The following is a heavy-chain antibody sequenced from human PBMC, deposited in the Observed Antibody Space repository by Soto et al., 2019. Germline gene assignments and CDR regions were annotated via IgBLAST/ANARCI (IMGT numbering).Heavy chain of an antibody. CDR1: QYIFTTYY. D-gene: IGHD3-22*01. V-gene: IGHV1-46*01. J-gene: IGHJ6*02. Sequence: ASVKVSCKASQYIFTTYYIHWVRQAPGQGLEWMGIINPTGGSTSYAQKFQGRVIMTRDTSTSTVYMELSSLRSEDTAVYYCARDRDAMIVVYGMDVCGQGTTVTVSS. CDR2: INPTGGST. CDR3: ARDRDAMIVVYGMDV.